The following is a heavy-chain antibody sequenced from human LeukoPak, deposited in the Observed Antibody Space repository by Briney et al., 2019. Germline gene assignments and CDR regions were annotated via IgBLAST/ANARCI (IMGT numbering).Heavy chain of an antibody. J-gene: IGHJ3*02. CDR2: ISDDGSNK. CDR1: GFAVSNTY. CDR3: AKGFNGDYRWDDAFDI. D-gene: IGHD4-17*01. Sequence: PGGSLRLSCAASGFAVSNTYMSWVRQAPGKGLEWVAIISDDGSNKYYADSVKGRFTISRDNSKNTLYLQMNSLRPEDTAVYYCAKGFNGDYRWDDAFDIWGQGTMVTVSS. V-gene: IGHV3-30*18.